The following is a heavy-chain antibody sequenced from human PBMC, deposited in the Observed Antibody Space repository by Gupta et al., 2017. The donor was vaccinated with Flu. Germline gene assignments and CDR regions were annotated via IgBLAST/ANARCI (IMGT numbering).Heavy chain of an antibody. CDR2: IYYSGST. CDR3: ARRYGDTNWFDP. J-gene: IGHJ5*02. CDR1: GGSISSSSYY. D-gene: IGHD4-17*01. V-gene: IGHV4-39*01. Sequence: QLQLQESGPGLVKPSETLSLTCTVSGGSISSSSYYWGWIRQPPGKGLEWIGSIYYSGSTYYNPSLKSRVTISVDTSKNQFSLKLSSVTAADTAVYYCARRYGDTNWFDPWGQGTLVTVSS.